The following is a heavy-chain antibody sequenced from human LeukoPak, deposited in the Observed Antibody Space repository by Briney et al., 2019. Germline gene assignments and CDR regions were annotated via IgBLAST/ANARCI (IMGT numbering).Heavy chain of an antibody. CDR3: AGEGEGGATDY. D-gene: IGHD3-16*01. V-gene: IGHV3-64*01. CDR1: GFTFSSYS. J-gene: IGHJ4*02. CDR2: ISANGGST. Sequence: GGSLRLSCAASGFTFSSYSMHWVRQAPGKGLQYVSAISANGGSTYYANSVKGRFTISRDNSRNTLSLQMGSLRAEDMAVYYCAGEGEGGATDYWGQGTLVTVSS.